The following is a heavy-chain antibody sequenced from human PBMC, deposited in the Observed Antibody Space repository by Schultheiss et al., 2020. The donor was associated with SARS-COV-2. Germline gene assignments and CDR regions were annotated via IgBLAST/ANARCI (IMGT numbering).Heavy chain of an antibody. J-gene: IGHJ4*02. CDR2: ISGSGGST. CDR1: GFTFSSYA. CDR3: ARDVGRGRAYSSSSEGDY. Sequence: GGSLRLSCAASGFTFSSYAMSWVRQAPGKGLEWVSAISGSGGSTYYADSVKGRFTISRDNAKNTMYLQMNSLRAEDTAVYYCARDVGRGRAYSSSSEGDYWGQGTLVTVSS. D-gene: IGHD6-6*01. V-gene: IGHV3-23*01.